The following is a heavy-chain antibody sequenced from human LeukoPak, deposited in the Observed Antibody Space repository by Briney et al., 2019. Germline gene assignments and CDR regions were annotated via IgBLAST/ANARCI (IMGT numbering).Heavy chain of an antibody. CDR3: TTLDVDTAMGNFDY. CDR1: GFTFSNAW. CDR2: IKSKTDGGTT. D-gene: IGHD5-18*01. Sequence: PGGSLRLSCAASGFTFSNAWMSWVRQAPGKGLEWVGRIKSKTDGGTTDYAAPVKGRFTISRDDSKNTLYLQMNSLKTEDTAVYYCTTLDVDTAMGNFDYWGQGTLVTVSS. J-gene: IGHJ4*02. V-gene: IGHV3-15*01.